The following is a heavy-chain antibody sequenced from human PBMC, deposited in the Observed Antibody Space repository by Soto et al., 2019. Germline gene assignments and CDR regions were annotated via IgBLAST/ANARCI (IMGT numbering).Heavy chain of an antibody. D-gene: IGHD3-10*01. CDR1: GYTFTSYD. Sequence: ASVKVSCKASGYTFTSYDINWVRQATGQGLEWMGWMNPNSGNTGYAQKFQGRVTMTRNTSISTAYMELSSLRSEDTAVYYCARASHGSGSYYYYYYMDVWGKGTTVTVSS. CDR3: ARASHGSGSYYYYYYMDV. CDR2: MNPNSGNT. V-gene: IGHV1-8*01. J-gene: IGHJ6*03.